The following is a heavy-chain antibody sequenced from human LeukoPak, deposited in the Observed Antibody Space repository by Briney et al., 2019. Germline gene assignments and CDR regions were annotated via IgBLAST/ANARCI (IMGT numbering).Heavy chain of an antibody. Sequence: ASVKVSCKASGYTFTSYGISWVRQAPGQGLEWMGWISAYNGNTNYAQKLQGGVTMTTDTSTSTAYMELRSLRSDDTAVYYCARMGGYYDXLTGYYPPLYYFDYWGQGTLVTVSS. CDR3: ARMGGYYDXLTGYYPPLYYFDY. V-gene: IGHV1-18*01. CDR2: ISAYNGNT. J-gene: IGHJ4*02. CDR1: GYTFTSYG. D-gene: IGHD3-9*01.